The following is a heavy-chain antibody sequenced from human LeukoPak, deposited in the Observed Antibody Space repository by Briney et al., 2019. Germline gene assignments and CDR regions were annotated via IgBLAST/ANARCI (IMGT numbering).Heavy chain of an antibody. CDR2: TRNKANSYTI. Sequence: GGSLRLSCAASGFIFSDHYMAWVRQAPGKGLEWVAGTRNKANSYTIEYAASVKGRFTISRDDSQNSLYLQMNSLNTDDTAVYYCARGGFSSGWRALDIWGQGTLVTDCS. CDR3: ARGGFSSGWRALDI. D-gene: IGHD6-19*01. CDR1: GFIFSDHY. J-gene: IGHJ3*02. V-gene: IGHV3-72*01.